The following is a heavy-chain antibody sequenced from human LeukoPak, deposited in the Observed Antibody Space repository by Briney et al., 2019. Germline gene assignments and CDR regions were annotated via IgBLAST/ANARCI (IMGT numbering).Heavy chain of an antibody. V-gene: IGHV4-39*07. D-gene: IGHD2-8*01. CDR1: GGSISSNTYY. J-gene: IGHJ4*02. Sequence: SETLSLTCTVSGGSISSNTYYWGWIRQPPGNGLEWIGSIYYSGSTYYNPSLKSRVTISVDTSKNQFSLKLSSVTAADTAVYYCARDRVFTYFDYWGQGTLVTVSS. CDR3: ARDRVFTYFDY. CDR2: IYYSGST.